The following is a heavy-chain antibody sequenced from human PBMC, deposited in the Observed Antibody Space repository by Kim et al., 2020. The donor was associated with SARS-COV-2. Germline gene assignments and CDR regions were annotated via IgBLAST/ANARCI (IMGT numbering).Heavy chain of an antibody. V-gene: IGHV3-73*01. CDR3: TVPLGSLSV. Sequence: YPTTNAASVKGTFTISRDDSKNTAYLQMNSLKTEDTAVYYCTVPLGSLSVWGQGTLVTVSS. D-gene: IGHD3-10*01. J-gene: IGHJ4*02. CDR2: YPT.